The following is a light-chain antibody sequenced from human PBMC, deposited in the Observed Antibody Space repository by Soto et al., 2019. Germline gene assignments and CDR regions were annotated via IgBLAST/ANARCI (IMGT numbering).Light chain of an antibody. J-gene: IGLJ1*01. CDR2: ANH. Sequence: QSVLTQPPSVSGAPGQRVTISCTGSSSNIGAGYDVHWYQQFPGTAPKLLIYANHNRPSGVPERCSASKSGTSASLAIPGHEADDQADHPSQPLGPSLRGVFVTGTTVPVL. CDR3: QPLGPSLRGV. CDR1: SSNIGAGYD. V-gene: IGLV1-40*01.